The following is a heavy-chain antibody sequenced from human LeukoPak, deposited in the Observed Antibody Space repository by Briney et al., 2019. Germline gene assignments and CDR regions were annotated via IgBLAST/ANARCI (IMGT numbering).Heavy chain of an antibody. CDR3: ASWGAIVGATTGAFDI. CDR1: GGTFSSYA. V-gene: IGHV1-69*13. J-gene: IGHJ3*02. CDR2: IIPIFGTA. D-gene: IGHD1-26*01. Sequence: SVKVSCKASGGTFSSYAISWVRQAPGQGLEWMGGIIPIFGTANYAQKFQGRVTITADESTSTAYMELSSLRSEDTAVYSCASWGAIVGATTGAFDIWGQGTMVTVSS.